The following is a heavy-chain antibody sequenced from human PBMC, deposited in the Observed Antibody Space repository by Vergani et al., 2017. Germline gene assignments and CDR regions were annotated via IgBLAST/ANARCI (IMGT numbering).Heavy chain of an antibody. CDR1: GASINNDFYY. Sequence: QVQLQESGPGLVKPSQTLSLTCTVSGASINNDFYYWHWIRQPAGKGLEWIWRIYVSGITDYNSSLQSRVSMSVDTSKNQFSLTLTSVTAADTAVYYCARDNKQLCPRALDLWGQGTMVTVSS. V-gene: IGHV4-61*02. CDR3: ARDNKQLCPRALDL. D-gene: IGHD1-1*01. J-gene: IGHJ3*01. CDR2: IYVSGIT.